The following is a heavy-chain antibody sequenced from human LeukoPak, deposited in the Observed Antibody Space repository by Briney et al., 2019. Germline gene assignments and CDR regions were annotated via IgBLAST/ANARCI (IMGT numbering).Heavy chain of an antibody. CDR3: VRGADMNYNFENSFYFDS. D-gene: IGHD3-3*01. CDR1: GFTVKNFG. V-gene: IGHV3-33*01. CDR2: IWYDGSQR. J-gene: IGHJ4*02. Sequence: GTSLRLSCAVSGFTVKNFGMHWVRQAPGKGLEWVAVIWYDGSQRHYIDSVKGRFAISRENSMNTLSLEMNGLRVEDMAVYYCVRGADMNYNFENSFYFDSWGQGALVIVSS.